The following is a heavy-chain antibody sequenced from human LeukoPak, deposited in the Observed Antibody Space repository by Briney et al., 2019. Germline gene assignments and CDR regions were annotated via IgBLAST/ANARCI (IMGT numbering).Heavy chain of an antibody. CDR1: GGTFSSYA. CDR2: IIPIFGTA. Sequence: SVKVSCKASGGTFSSYAISWVRQAPGQGLEWMGRIIPIFGTANYAQKFQGRVTITTDESTSTAYMELSSLRSEDTAVYYCASTYHWNVPLPDYWGQGTLVTVSS. D-gene: IGHD1-1*01. CDR3: ASTYHWNVPLPDY. V-gene: IGHV1-69*05. J-gene: IGHJ4*02.